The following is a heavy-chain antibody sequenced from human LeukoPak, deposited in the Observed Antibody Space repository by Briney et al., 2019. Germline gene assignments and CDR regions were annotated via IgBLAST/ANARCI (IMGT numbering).Heavy chain of an antibody. D-gene: IGHD2-2*02. CDR1: GYTLTELS. CDR3: ATPRPGPAAIRGGYYYYYYMDV. V-gene: IGHV1-24*01. J-gene: IGHJ6*03. Sequence: ASVKVSCKVSGYTLTELSMHWVRQAPGKGLEWMGGFDPEDGETIYAQKFQGRVTMTEDTSTDTAYMELSSLRSEDTAVYYCATPRPGPAAIRGGYYYYYYMDVWGKGTTVTVSS. CDR2: FDPEDGET.